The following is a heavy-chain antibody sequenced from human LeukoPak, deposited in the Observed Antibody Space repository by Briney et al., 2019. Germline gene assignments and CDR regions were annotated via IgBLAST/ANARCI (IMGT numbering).Heavy chain of an antibody. CDR1: GGTFSSYA. V-gene: IGHV1-69*04. J-gene: IGHJ6*02. Sequence: GASVKVSCKASGGTFSSYAISWVRQAPGQGLEWMGRIIPILGIANYAQKFQGRVTITADKSTSTAYMELSSLRSEDTAVYYCARIPIPATGAHYYYYYGMDVWGQGTTVTVSS. CDR2: IIPILGIA. D-gene: IGHD2-2*01. CDR3: ARIPIPATGAHYYYYYGMDV.